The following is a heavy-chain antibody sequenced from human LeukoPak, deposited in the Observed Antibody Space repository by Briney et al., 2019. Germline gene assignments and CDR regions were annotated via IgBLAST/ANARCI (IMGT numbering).Heavy chain of an antibody. J-gene: IGHJ6*03. V-gene: IGHV1-2*02. Sequence: ASVKVSCKASGYTFTGYYMHWVRQAPGQGLEWMGWINPNSGGANYAQKFQGRVTMTRDTSISTAYMELSRLRSDDTAVYYCARDNGSGSYYTPYYYMDVWGKGTTVTISS. D-gene: IGHD3-10*01. CDR3: ARDNGSGSYYTPYYYMDV. CDR2: INPNSGGA. CDR1: GYTFTGYY.